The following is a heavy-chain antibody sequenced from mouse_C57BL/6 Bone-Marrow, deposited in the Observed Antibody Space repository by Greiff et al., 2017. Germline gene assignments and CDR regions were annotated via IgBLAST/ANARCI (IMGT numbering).Heavy chain of an antibody. Sequence: EVMLVESGGGLVQPGGSLSLSCAASGFTFTDYSMSWVRQPPGKALEWLGFIRNKANGYTTEYSASVKGRFTISRDNSQSILYLQMNALRAEDRATYYCARYYCGRFAYWGQGTTLTVSA. CDR3: ARYYCGRFAY. V-gene: IGHV7-3*01. J-gene: IGHJ2*01. CDR1: GFTFTDYS. D-gene: IGHD1-1*01. CDR2: IRNKANGYTT.